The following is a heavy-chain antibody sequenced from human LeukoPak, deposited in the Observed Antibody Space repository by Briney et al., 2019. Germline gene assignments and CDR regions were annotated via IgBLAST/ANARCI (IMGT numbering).Heavy chain of an antibody. D-gene: IGHD3-10*01. J-gene: IGHJ5*02. CDR3: ARDRAMVRGVIIYKGNWFDP. V-gene: IGHV1-8*01. CDR1: GYTLTELS. CDR2: MNPNSGNT. Sequence: ASVKVSCKVSGYTLTELSMHWVRQATGQGLEWMGWMNPNSGNTGYAQKFQGRVTMTRNTSISTAYMELSSLRSEDTAVYYCARDRAMVRGVIIYKGNWFDPWGQGTLVTVSS.